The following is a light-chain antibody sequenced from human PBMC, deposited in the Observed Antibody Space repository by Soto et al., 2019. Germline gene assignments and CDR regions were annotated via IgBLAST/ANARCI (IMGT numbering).Light chain of an antibody. CDR1: SSNIGAGYD. CDR3: QSYDSSLSGSV. V-gene: IGLV1-40*01. CDR2: GNN. J-gene: IGLJ2*01. Sequence: QAVVTQPPSVSGAPGQRVTISCTGSSSNIGAGYDVHWYQQLPGTAPRLLIYGNNNRPSGVTDRFSGSKSGTSASLAISGLQAEDEADYYCQSYDSSLSGSVFGGGTKLTVL.